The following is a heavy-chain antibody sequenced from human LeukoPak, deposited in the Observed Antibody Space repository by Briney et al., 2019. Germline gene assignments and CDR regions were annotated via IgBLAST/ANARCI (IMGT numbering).Heavy chain of an antibody. Sequence: SKTLSLTCTVSGGSISSSSFYWGWIRQSPGKGLEWIGEINHSGSTNYNPSLKSRVTISVDTSKNQFSLKLSSVTAADTAVYYCARTWIQAPFDYWGQGTLVTVSS. J-gene: IGHJ4*02. CDR1: GGSISSSSFY. CDR2: INHSGST. D-gene: IGHD5-18*01. CDR3: ARTWIQAPFDY. V-gene: IGHV4-39*07.